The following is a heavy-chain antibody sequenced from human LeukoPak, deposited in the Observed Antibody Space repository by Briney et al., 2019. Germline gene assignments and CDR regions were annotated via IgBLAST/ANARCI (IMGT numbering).Heavy chain of an antibody. D-gene: IGHD1-26*01. J-gene: IGHJ4*02. Sequence: GGSLRLSCAASGFTFSSYTMDWVRQAPGKGLEWVSSISSSSSYIYYADSVKGRFTISRDNAKNSLYLQMDSLRADDTAVYYCARDSGSYSRTFDYWGQGTLVTVSS. CDR2: ISSSSSYI. V-gene: IGHV3-21*01. CDR1: GFTFSSYT. CDR3: ARDSGSYSRTFDY.